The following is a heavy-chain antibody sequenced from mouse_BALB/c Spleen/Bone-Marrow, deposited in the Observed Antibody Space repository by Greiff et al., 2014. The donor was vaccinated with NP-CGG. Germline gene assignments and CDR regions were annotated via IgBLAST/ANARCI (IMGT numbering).Heavy chain of an antibody. V-gene: IGHV1-5*01. CDR3: ARNGDWVFAY. Sequence: VQLQQSGTVLARPGASLRMSCKASGYTFTNYWINWIKQRPGQGLEWIGAIYPGNNDAKYTQKFKAKAKLTAVTSTSTADMELSSLTNEDSAVYYCARNGDWVFAYWGQGTLVTVSA. CDR1: GYTFTNYW. D-gene: IGHD4-1*01. J-gene: IGHJ3*01. CDR2: IYPGNNDA.